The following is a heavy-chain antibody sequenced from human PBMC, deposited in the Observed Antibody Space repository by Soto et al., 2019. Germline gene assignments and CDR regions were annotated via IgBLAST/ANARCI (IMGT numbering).Heavy chain of an antibody. CDR1: GFTFTSSA. CDR2: IVVGSGNT. CDR3: AAAYYGSGTLGY. D-gene: IGHD3-10*01. Sequence: SVKVSCKASGFTFTSSAVQWVRQARGQRLEWIGWIVVGSGNTNYAQKFQERVTITRDMSTSTAYMELSSLRSEDTAVYYCAAAYYGSGTLGYWGQGTLVTVSS. V-gene: IGHV1-58*01. J-gene: IGHJ4*02.